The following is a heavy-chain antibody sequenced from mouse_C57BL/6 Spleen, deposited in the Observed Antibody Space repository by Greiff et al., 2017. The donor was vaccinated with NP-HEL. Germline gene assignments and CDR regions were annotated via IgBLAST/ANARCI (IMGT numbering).Heavy chain of an antibody. CDR3: ANYGSSPSWYFDV. D-gene: IGHD1-1*01. V-gene: IGHV1-82*01. CDR2: IYPGDGDT. J-gene: IGHJ1*03. CDR1: GYAFSSSW. Sequence: VQLQQSGPELVKPGASVKISCKASGYAFSSSWMNWVKQRPGKGLEWIGRIYPGDGDTNYNGKFKGKATLTADKSSSTAYMQLSSLTSEDSAVYFCANYGSSPSWYFDVWGTGTTVTVSS.